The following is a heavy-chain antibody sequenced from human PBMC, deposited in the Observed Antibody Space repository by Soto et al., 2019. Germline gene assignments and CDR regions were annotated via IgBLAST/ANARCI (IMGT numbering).Heavy chain of an antibody. CDR3: ATTASGWFRAFEI. J-gene: IGHJ3*02. V-gene: IGHV3-23*01. CDR1: GFTFSSYA. Sequence: EVQLLESGGGLVQPGGSLRLSCAASGFTFSSYAMSWVRQAPGKGLEWVSAISGSGGTTYYADSVKGRFTFSRDTSQTTLSPQLNSLRAADSAVYYCATTASGWFRAFEIWGQGTMVTVSS. CDR2: ISGSGGTT. D-gene: IGHD6-19*01.